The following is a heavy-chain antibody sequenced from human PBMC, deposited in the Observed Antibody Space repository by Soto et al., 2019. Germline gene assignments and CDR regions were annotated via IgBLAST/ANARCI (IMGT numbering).Heavy chain of an antibody. CDR1: GFTFSSYG. CDR3: AKDLGYSYGGGFDY. D-gene: IGHD5-18*01. CDR2: ISYDGSNK. Sequence: GGSLRLSCAASGFTFSSYGMHWVRQAPGKGLEWVAVISYDGSNKYYADSVKGRFTISRDNSKNTLYLQMNSLRAEDTAVYYCAKDLGYSYGGGFDYWGQGTLVTVSS. V-gene: IGHV3-30*18. J-gene: IGHJ4*02.